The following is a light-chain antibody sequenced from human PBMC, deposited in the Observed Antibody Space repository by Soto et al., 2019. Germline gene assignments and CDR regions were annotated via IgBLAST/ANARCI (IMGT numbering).Light chain of an antibody. V-gene: IGLV2-14*01. CDR3: SSYTSSSTLV. CDR1: SNDVGAYNY. Sequence: QSALTQPASVSGSPGQPITISCTGTSNDVGAYNYVSWYQQHPGKAPKLMIYDVSNRPAGVSYRFSGSKSGNTASLTISGLQAEDEADYYCSSYTSSSTLVFGGGTKLTVL. J-gene: IGLJ2*01. CDR2: DVS.